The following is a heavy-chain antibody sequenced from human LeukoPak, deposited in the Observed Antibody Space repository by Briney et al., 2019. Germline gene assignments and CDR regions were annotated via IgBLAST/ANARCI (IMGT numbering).Heavy chain of an antibody. D-gene: IGHD3-10*01. V-gene: IGHV3-74*01. CDR1: GFTFSNYW. CDR2: INVEGTRT. CDR3: GKLFYSSGMYHFDY. Sequence: GGSLRLSCAGSGFTFSNYWVHWVRQAPGKGLVWVSRINVEGTRTDYADSVRGRFTISRDNSKNTLYLQMNSLRAEDTAVFYCGKLFYSSGMYHFDYWGQGTLVTVSS. J-gene: IGHJ4*02.